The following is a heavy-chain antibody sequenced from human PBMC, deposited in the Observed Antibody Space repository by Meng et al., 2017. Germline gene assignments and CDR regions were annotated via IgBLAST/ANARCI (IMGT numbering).Heavy chain of an antibody. Sequence: QVQLVRSGAEVKKPGASVKGSCKASGYTFTRYGISWVRQAPGQGLEWMGWISAYNGNTNYAQKLQGRVTMTTDTSTSTAYMELRSLRSDDTAVYYCARDEDISAAGKLFSDYWGQGTLVTVSS. J-gene: IGHJ4*02. CDR1: GYTFTRYG. V-gene: IGHV1-18*01. CDR2: ISAYNGNT. CDR3: ARDEDISAAGKLFSDY. D-gene: IGHD6-13*01.